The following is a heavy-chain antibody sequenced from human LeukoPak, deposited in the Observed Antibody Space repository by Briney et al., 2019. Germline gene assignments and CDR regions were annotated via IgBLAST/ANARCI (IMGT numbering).Heavy chain of an antibody. V-gene: IGHV4-30-4*02. D-gene: IGHD2-2*01. CDR2: INRSGST. Sequence: PSDTLSLICTVSGGSISSGDYYWSWIRQPPGEGLEWIGEINRSGSTHYNPSLKSRVHISLDTPDNQSSLRLTSVTAADTAVYFCARGGSSSSDFYWYLDLWGRGTLVTVSS. CDR3: ARGGSSSSDFYWYLDL. CDR1: GGSISSGDYY. J-gene: IGHJ2*01.